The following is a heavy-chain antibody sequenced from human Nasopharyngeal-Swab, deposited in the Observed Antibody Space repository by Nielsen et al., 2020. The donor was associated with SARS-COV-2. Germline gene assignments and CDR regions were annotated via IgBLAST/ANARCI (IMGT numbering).Heavy chain of an antibody. CDR2: IYYSGST. J-gene: IGHJ6*03. V-gene: IGHV4-39*01. CDR3: ARHSSDYHSYYDYYMDV. Sequence: SETLSLTCTVSGGSISSSSYYWGWIRQPPGKGLEWIGSIYYSGSTYYNPSLKSRVTISVDTSKNQFSLKLSSVTAADTAVYYCARHSSDYHSYYDYYMDVWGKGTTVTVSS. D-gene: IGHD3-16*01. CDR1: GGSISSSSYY.